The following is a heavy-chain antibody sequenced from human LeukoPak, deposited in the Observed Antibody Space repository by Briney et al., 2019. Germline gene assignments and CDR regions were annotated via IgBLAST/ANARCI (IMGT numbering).Heavy chain of an antibody. CDR1: GGSFSGYY. D-gene: IGHD6-13*01. Sequence: PSETLSLTCAVYGGSFSGYYWSWIRQPPGKGLEWIGEINHSGSTNYNPSLKSRVTISVDTSKNQFSLKLSSVTAADTAVYYCARGTSSSWPYWGQGTLVTVSS. V-gene: IGHV4-34*01. J-gene: IGHJ4*02. CDR3: ARGTSSSWPY. CDR2: INHSGST.